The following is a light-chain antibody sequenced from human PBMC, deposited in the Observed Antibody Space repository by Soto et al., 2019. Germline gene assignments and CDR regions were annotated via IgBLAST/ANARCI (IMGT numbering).Light chain of an antibody. J-gene: IGKJ2*01. V-gene: IGKV3-20*01. CDR2: AAS. Sequence: EIVLTQSPGTLSLSPGEGGTLSCRASQSISSSYLAWYQQKPGQSPRLLIYAASSRATGIPDRFSGSGSGTNFTLPLSQLEPEDFAGYYLQLYGGSPIFSFGQGTKLEIK. CDR3: QLYGGSPIFS. CDR1: QSISSSY.